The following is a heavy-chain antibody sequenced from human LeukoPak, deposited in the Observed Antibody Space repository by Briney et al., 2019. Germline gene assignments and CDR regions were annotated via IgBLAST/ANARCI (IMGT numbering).Heavy chain of an antibody. CDR1: GASISSYY. V-gene: IGHV4-59*08. CDR2: VSYSGST. D-gene: IGHD5-12*01. Sequence: SETLSLTCTVSGASISSYYWTWIRQPPGKELEWIGYVSYSGSTNYNPSLKSRVTMLLDTSKNQFSLKLSSVTAADTAVYYCASGMVARFDYWGQGTLVTVSS. J-gene: IGHJ4*02. CDR3: ASGMVARFDY.